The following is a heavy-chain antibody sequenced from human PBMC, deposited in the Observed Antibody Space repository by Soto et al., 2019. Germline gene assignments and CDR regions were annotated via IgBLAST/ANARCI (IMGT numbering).Heavy chain of an antibody. D-gene: IGHD2-21*02. Sequence: ASVKVSCKASGYTFTSYYMHWVRQAPGQGLEWMGIINPSGGSTSYAQKFQGRVTMTRDTSTSTVYMELSSLRSEDTAVYYCARHKGALSYCGGDCYPTHFDYWGQGTLVTVSS. CDR1: GYTFTSYY. CDR2: INPSGGST. V-gene: IGHV1-46*01. J-gene: IGHJ4*02. CDR3: ARHKGALSYCGGDCYPTHFDY.